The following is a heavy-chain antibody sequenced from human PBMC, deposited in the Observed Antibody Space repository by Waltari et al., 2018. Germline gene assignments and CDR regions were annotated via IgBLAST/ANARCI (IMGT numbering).Heavy chain of an antibody. D-gene: IGHD3-3*02. Sequence: EVQLLESGGGLVQPGGSLRLSCAASGFTFSSYAMSWVRQAPGKGLEWVSAISGSGGSTYYADSVKGRFTISRDNSKNTLYLQMNSLRAEDTAVYYCAKPLGPYSYYYYGMDVWGQGTTVTVSS. V-gene: IGHV3-23*01. CDR2: ISGSGGST. J-gene: IGHJ6*02. CDR1: GFTFSSYA. CDR3: AKPLGPYSYYYYGMDV.